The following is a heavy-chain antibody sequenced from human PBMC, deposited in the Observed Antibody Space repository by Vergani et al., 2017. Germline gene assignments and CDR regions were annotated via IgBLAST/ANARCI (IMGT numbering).Heavy chain of an antibody. D-gene: IGHD1-26*01. CDR3: ARRYGRDRSGSKYFDY. J-gene: IGHJ4*02. CDR2: IHPADSDT. Sequence: EVQLVQSGAEVKKPGESLKISCQMSGYRFTNYWIGWVRQMPGQGLEWMGIIHPADSDTRYSPSFQGQVTISLVKSISIPYLQRSSLRASDSAMYYCARRYGRDRSGSKYFDYWGQGTLVTVSS. V-gene: IGHV5-51*01. CDR1: GYRFTNYW.